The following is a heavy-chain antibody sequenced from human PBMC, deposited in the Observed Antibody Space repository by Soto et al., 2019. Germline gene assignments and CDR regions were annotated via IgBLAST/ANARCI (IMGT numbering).Heavy chain of an antibody. D-gene: IGHD4-17*01. Sequence: EASVKVSCKASGYTFSNYATHWVRQAPGQRLEWMGWINAGNGKTKYSQNFQGRVTITRDTSASTAYMELSSLRSEDTAVYYCANNGDYYYYGMDVWGQGTTVTV. CDR1: GYTFSNYA. CDR2: INAGNGKT. J-gene: IGHJ6*02. V-gene: IGHV1-3*01. CDR3: ANNGDYYYYGMDV.